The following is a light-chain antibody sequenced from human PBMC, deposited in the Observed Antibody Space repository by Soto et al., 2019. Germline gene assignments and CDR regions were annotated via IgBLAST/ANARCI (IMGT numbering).Light chain of an antibody. Sequence: EIVMTQSPATLSVSPGERATLSCRASQSLRSNLAWYQHKPGQAPRLLIFGASSRATGVPARFSGSGSGTEFTLTISSLQSEDVAVYYCQEANNWPQFIFGQGPKLEI. J-gene: IGKJ2*01. CDR1: QSLRSN. CDR2: GAS. V-gene: IGKV3-15*01. CDR3: QEANNWPQFI.